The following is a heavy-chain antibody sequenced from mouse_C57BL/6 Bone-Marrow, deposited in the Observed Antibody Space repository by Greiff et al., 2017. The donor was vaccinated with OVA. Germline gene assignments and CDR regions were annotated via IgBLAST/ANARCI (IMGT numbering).Heavy chain of an antibody. Sequence: VQLQQSGAELVRPGTSVKLSCKASGYAFTNYLIEWVKQRPGQGLEWIGVINPGSGGTNYNEKFKGKATLTADKSSSTAYMQLSSLTSEDSAVYFCARRLVRRAFDYWGQGTTLTVSS. D-gene: IGHD2-14*01. CDR2: INPGSGGT. V-gene: IGHV1-54*01. CDR3: ARRLVRRAFDY. J-gene: IGHJ2*01. CDR1: GYAFTNYL.